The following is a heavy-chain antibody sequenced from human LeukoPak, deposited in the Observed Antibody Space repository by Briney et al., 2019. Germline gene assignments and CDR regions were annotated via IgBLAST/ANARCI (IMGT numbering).Heavy chain of an antibody. CDR3: AKQYTVTTWYWFDS. V-gene: IGHV3-23*01. D-gene: IGHD4-17*01. J-gene: IGHJ5*01. CDR1: GFTFSTFA. Sequence: GGSLSLSCAASGFTFSTFAMSWVRQAPGKGLEWVSSISRGGDTTYYADSVEGRFTISRDNSKNTLSLQMNSLRAEDTAVYYCAKQYTVTTWYWFDSWGQGTLVTVSS. CDR2: ISRGGDTT.